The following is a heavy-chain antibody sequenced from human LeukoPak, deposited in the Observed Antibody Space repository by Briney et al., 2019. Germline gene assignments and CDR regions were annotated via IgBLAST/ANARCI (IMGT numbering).Heavy chain of an antibody. V-gene: IGHV4-59*08. Sequence: SEALSLTCTVSGGSISGHSWSWIRQPPGKGLERIAYIYYTGTTKFNPSLKSRVTVSLDTSKNQFSLKLSSVTAADTAIYYCARLRASQISGYYYIDYWGQGALVTVSS. CDR1: GGSISGHS. D-gene: IGHD3-22*01. CDR3: ARLRASQISGYYYIDY. J-gene: IGHJ4*02. CDR2: IYYTGTT.